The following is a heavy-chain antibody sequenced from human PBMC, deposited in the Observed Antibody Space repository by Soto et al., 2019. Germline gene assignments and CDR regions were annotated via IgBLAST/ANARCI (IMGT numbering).Heavy chain of an antibody. Sequence: QVQLVESGGGVVQPGRSLRLSCAASGFTFSSYAMHWVRQAPGKGLEWVAVISYDGSNKYYADSVKGRFTISRDNSKNTLYLQMNSLRAEDTAVYYCAIGTYYGSGRHRGGFDPWGQGPLVTVSS. CDR1: GFTFSSYA. D-gene: IGHD3-10*01. J-gene: IGHJ5*02. CDR3: AIGTYYGSGRHRGGFDP. CDR2: ISYDGSNK. V-gene: IGHV3-30-3*01.